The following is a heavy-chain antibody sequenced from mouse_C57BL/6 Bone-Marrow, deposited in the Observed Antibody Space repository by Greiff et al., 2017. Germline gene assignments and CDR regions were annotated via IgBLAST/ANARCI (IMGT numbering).Heavy chain of an antibody. Sequence: VQLQQSGAELVKPGASVKISCKASGYAFSSYWMNWVKQRPGKGLEWIGQIYPGDGDTNYNGKFKGKATLTSDKSSSTAYMQLSSLTSEDSAVYFCARDRCYGSSYGFAYWGQGTLVTVSA. CDR3: ARDRCYGSSYGFAY. CDR1: GYAFSSYW. CDR2: IYPGDGDT. V-gene: IGHV1-80*01. J-gene: IGHJ3*01. D-gene: IGHD1-1*01.